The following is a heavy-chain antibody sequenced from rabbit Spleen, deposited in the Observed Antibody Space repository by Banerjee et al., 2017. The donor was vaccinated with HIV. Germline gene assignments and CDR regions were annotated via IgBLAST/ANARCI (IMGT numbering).Heavy chain of an antibody. J-gene: IGHJ6*01. D-gene: IGHD1-1*01. CDR3: ARDTSSSFSSYGMDL. CDR1: GFSFSTSYH. V-gene: IGHV1S40*01. CDR2: IYSGIDGVT. Sequence: QSLEESGGGLVQPEGSLTLTCTASGFSFSTSYHMCWVRQAPGKGLEWIACIYSGIDGVTHYASWAKGRFTISKISSTTVTLQMTSLTAADTATYFCARDTSSSFSSYGMDLWGPGTLVTVS.